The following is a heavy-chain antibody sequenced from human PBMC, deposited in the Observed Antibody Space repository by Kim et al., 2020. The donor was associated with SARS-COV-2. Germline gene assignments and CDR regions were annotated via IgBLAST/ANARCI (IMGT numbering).Heavy chain of an antibody. J-gene: IGHJ4*02. CDR3: ARRGGSYPFDY. Sequence: RYSPSFQGQVTISADKSISTAYLQWSSLKASDTAMYYCARRGGSYPFDYWGQGTLVTVSS. V-gene: IGHV5-51*01. D-gene: IGHD1-26*01.